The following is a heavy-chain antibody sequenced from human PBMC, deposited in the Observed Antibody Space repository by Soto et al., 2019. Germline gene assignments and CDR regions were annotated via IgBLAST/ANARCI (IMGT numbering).Heavy chain of an antibody. J-gene: IGHJ4*02. Sequence: QVQLVESGGGVVQPGRSLRLSCAASGFTFSSYGMLWVRQAPGKGQEWVAVIWYDGSNKYYADSVKGRFTISGDNSKNTLYLQMNGLRAEDTAVYYCARVRIRGSGDSHLDYWGQGTLVTVSS. V-gene: IGHV3-33*01. CDR3: ARVRIRGSGDSHLDY. CDR2: IWYDGSNK. D-gene: IGHD3-22*01. CDR1: GFTFSSYG.